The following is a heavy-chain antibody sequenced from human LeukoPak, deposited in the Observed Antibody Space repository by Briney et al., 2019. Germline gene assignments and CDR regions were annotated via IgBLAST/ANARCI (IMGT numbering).Heavy chain of an antibody. CDR2: ISGSAENT. J-gene: IGHJ4*02. V-gene: IGHV3-23*01. CDR3: AKESSSTSCLDY. D-gene: IGHD2-2*01. CDR1: GFTFSRSA. Sequence: GGSLRLSCAASGFTFSRSAMSWVRQGPGKGLEWVSAISGSAENTYYADSVKGRFTISRDNSNNTLYLQVNSLTAEDTAVYYCAKESSSTSCLDYWGQGTLVTVSS.